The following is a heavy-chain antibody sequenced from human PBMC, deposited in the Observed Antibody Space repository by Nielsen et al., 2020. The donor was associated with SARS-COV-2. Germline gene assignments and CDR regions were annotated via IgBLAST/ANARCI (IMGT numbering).Heavy chain of an antibody. J-gene: IGHJ4*02. CDR2: ISYDGSNK. V-gene: IGHV3-30*04. Sequence: GESLKISCVASGFTFSHYAIHWVRQAPGKGLEWVAIISYDGSNKYYADSVKGRFTISRDDSKNTLYLQMNSLRPEDTAVYYCARDSWDSLRYFVHWGQGAHVTVSS. CDR1: GFTFSHYA. CDR3: ARDSWDSLRYFVH. D-gene: IGHD3-22*01.